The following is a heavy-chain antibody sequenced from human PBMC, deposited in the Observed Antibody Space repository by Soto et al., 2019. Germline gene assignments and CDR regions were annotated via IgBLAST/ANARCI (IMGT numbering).Heavy chain of an antibody. CDR1: GFTFSSYA. V-gene: IGHV3-23*01. CDR2: ISGGGDNT. D-gene: IGHD2-2*01. J-gene: IGHJ1*01. Sequence: GGSLRLSCATSGFTFSSYAMGWVRQAPGKGLDWVSAISGGGDNTYYADSVKGRFTISRDNSKNTLFLQVNSLRAEDTAVYYYARDIGYCFSTSCYFGHWGQGTLVTVSS. CDR3: ARDIGYCFSTSCYFGH.